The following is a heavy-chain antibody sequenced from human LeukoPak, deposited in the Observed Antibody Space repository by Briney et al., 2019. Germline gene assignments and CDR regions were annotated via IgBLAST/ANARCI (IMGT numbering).Heavy chain of an antibody. V-gene: IGHV1-69*04. CDR3: ASATDYSGYSPYYFDY. CDR2: IIPILGIA. CDR1: GGTFSSYA. Sequence: ASVKVSCKASGGTFSSYAISWVRQAPGQGLEWMGRIIPILGIANYAQKFQGRVTITADKSTSTAYMELSSLRSEDTAVYYCASATDYSGYSPYYFDYWGQGTLVTVSS. D-gene: IGHD3-22*01. J-gene: IGHJ4*02.